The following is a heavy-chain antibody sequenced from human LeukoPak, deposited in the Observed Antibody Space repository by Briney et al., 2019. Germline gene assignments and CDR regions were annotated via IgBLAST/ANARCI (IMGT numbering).Heavy chain of an antibody. J-gene: IGHJ4*02. V-gene: IGHV4-59*08. D-gene: IGHD7-27*01. CDR1: GGSFSANY. CDR3: ARGWGYFDS. Sequence: PSETLSLTCVVYGGSFSANYWSWIRQPPGKGLEWIGYIYYSGSTNYSPSLKSRVTISVDTSKNQFSLKLSSVTAADTAVYYCARGWGYFDSWGQGTLVTVSS. CDR2: IYYSGST.